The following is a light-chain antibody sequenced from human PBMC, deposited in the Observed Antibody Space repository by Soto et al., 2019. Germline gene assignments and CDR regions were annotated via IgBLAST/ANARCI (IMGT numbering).Light chain of an antibody. CDR2: AAS. V-gene: IGKV3-20*01. Sequence: EIVLTQSPGTLSLSPGERASLSCRASQSVSSEKLAWYQQKPGQAPRLLIFAASGRATGIPGRFSGSGSGTDFSLTISRLEPDDSAVYYCQQYGSALLTFGRGTKVEIK. J-gene: IGKJ4*01. CDR1: QSVSSEK. CDR3: QQYGSALLT.